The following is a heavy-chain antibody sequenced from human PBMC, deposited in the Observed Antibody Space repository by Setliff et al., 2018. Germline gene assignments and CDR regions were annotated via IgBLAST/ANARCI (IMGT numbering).Heavy chain of an antibody. D-gene: IGHD3-16*02. Sequence: ASVKVSCKASGYTFTGYYMHWARQAPGQGLEWMGRINPNSGGTNYAQKFQGRVTMTRDTSISTAYMELSRLRSDDTAVYYCARVKAPALYYYMDVWGKGTTVTVSS. V-gene: IGHV1-2*06. CDR1: GYTFTGYY. J-gene: IGHJ6*03. CDR2: INPNSGGT. CDR3: ARVKAPALYYYMDV.